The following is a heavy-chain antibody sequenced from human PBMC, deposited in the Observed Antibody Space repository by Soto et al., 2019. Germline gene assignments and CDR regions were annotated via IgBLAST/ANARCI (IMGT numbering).Heavy chain of an antibody. CDR1: GFTFSSYA. V-gene: IGHV3-23*01. Sequence: EVQLLESGGGLVQPGGSLRLSCAASGFTFSSYAMSWVRQAPGKGLEWVSAISGSGGSTYYADSVKGRFTISRDNSKNTLYMQMNRVRAEDSAVYYCAKGFVVVVAVPPGKDYYMDVLGKGTTVTVSS. J-gene: IGHJ6*03. CDR3: AKGFVVVVAVPPGKDYYMDV. D-gene: IGHD2-15*01. CDR2: ISGSGGST.